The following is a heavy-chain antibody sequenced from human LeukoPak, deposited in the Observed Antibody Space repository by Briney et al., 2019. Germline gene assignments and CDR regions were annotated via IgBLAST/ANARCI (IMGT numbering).Heavy chain of an antibody. CDR2: IYTSGST. CDR1: GGSISSYY. V-gene: IGHV4-4*09. Sequence: SETLSLTCTVSGGSISSYYSSWIRQPPGKGLEWIGYIYTSGSTNYNPSLKSRVTISVDTSKNQFSLKLSSVTAADTAVYYCARLDDIYDYWGQGTLVTVSS. CDR3: ARLDDIYDY. D-gene: IGHD3-9*01. J-gene: IGHJ4*02.